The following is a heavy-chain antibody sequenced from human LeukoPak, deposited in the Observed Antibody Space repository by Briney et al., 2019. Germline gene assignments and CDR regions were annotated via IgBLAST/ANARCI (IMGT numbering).Heavy chain of an antibody. V-gene: IGHV1-2*02. Sequence: ASVKVSCKASGYTFTGYYMHWVRQAPGQGLEWMGWINPNSGGTNYAQKFQGRVTMTRDTSISTAYMELSRLRSDDTAVYYCARDRSADFVVVPAAKGSYYYYMDVWGKGATVTVSS. CDR1: GYTFTGYY. J-gene: IGHJ6*03. CDR3: ARDRSADFVVVPAAKGSYYYYMDV. CDR2: INPNSGGT. D-gene: IGHD2-2*01.